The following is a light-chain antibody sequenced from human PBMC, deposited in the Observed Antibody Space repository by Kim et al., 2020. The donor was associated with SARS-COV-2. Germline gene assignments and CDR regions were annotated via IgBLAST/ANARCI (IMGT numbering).Light chain of an antibody. J-gene: IGLJ1*01. CDR3: QAWDATTHV. CDR1: KLEDKY. V-gene: IGLV3-1*01. Sequence: SYELTQPPSVSVSPGQTASITCSGDKLEDKYANWYQQRPGQSPVLVIYQDHRRPSGIPERFSGSSSGNTDTLTISGTQPMDEADYYCQAWDATTHVFGAGTKVTVL. CDR2: QDH.